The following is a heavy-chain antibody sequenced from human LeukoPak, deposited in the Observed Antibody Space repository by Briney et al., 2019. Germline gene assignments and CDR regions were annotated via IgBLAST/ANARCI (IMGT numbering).Heavy chain of an antibody. CDR1: GYTFTSYD. CDR2: MNPNSGNT. D-gene: IGHD2-2*02. V-gene: IGHV1-8*01. Sequence: AASVKVSCKASGYTFTSYDINWVRQATGQGLEWMGWMNPNSGNTGYAQKFQGRVTMTRNTPISTAYMELSSLRSEDTAVYYCARGYCSSTSCYRGKFYYYYYMDVWGKGTTVTVSS. CDR3: ARGYCSSTSCYRGKFYYYYYMDV. J-gene: IGHJ6*03.